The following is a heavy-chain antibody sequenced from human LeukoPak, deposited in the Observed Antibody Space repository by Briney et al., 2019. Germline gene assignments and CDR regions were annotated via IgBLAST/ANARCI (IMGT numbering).Heavy chain of an antibody. CDR3: ARDRCSGGSCTRALFDY. J-gene: IGHJ4*02. D-gene: IGHD2-15*01. Sequence: TGGSLRLXCAASGFTFSSYSTNWVRQAPGKGLEWVSSISSSSSYRYYADSAKGRFTISRDNAKNSLYLQMNSLRAEDTAVYYCARDRCSGGSCTRALFDYWGQGNLVTVSS. CDR1: GFTFSSYS. CDR2: ISSSSSYR. V-gene: IGHV3-21*01.